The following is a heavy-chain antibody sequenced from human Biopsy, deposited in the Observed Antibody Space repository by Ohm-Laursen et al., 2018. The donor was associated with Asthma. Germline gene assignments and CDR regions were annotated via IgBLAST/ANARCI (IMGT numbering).Heavy chain of an antibody. CDR1: EFSVSSSY. J-gene: IGHJ3*02. CDR3: ARAYGGNFFSGAFDI. V-gene: IGHV3-53*01. D-gene: IGHD4-23*01. Sequence: SLRLSCTASEFSVSSSYMSWVRQAPGKGLEWVSVIYNDGRAYYADSVKGRFTVSRDNSKNTLFLQMNSLRAEDTAVYYCARAYGGNFFSGAFDIWGQGTMVTVSS. CDR2: IYNDGRA.